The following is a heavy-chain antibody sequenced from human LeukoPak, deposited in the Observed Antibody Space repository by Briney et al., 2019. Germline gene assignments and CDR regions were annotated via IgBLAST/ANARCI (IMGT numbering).Heavy chain of an antibody. V-gene: IGHV4-59*01. CDR2: IYYSGST. J-gene: IGHJ4*02. D-gene: IGHD3-22*01. CDR1: GGSLSSYY. CDR3: ARRNYDSSGYYEFSLGYYFDY. Sequence: PSETLSLTCTVSGGSLSSYYWSWIRQPPGKGLEWIGYIYYSGSTNYNPSLKSRVTISVDTSKNQFSLKLSSVTAADTAVYYCARRNYDSSGYYEFSLGYYFDYWGQGTLVTVSS.